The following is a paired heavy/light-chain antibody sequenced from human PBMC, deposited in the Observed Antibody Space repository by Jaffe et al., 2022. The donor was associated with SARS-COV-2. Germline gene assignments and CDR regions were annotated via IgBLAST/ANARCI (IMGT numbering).Heavy chain of an antibody. CDR3: SRYCSGGNCYLGGFDY. Sequence: EVQLVESGGGLVQPGRSLRLSCTASGFMFGDYTMSWFRQAPGKGLEWVGFIRSKAYSGTTEYAASVKGRFTISRDDSESIAYLQMNSLKTEDTALYYCSRYCSGGNCYLGGFDYWGQGTLVTVSS. CDR1: GFMFGDYT. CDR2: IRSKAYSGTT. D-gene: IGHD2-15*01. J-gene: IGHJ4*02. V-gene: IGHV3-49*03.
Light chain of an antibody. V-gene: IGLV7-43*01. CDR3: LLYYGGARNWV. Sequence: QTVVTQEPSLTVSPGGTVTLTCASSTGAVTSDYYPSWFQQKPGQAPRALIYNINNKRSWTPARFSGSLLGGKAALTLSGVRPEDEADYYCLLYYGGARNWVFGGGTKLTVL. CDR2: NIN. J-gene: IGLJ3*02. CDR1: TGAVTSDYY.